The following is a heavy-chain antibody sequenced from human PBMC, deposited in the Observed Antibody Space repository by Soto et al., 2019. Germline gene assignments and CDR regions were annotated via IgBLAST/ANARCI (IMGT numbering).Heavy chain of an antibody. J-gene: IGHJ4*02. CDR2: IWYDGSNK. CDR1: GFTFSSYG. Sequence: GGSLRLSCAASGFTFSSYGMHWVRQAPGKGLEWVAVIWYDGSNKYYADSVKGRFTISRDNSKNTLYLQMNSLRAEDTAVYYCARERPGYSSSWYDYWGQGTLVTVSS. V-gene: IGHV3-33*01. D-gene: IGHD6-13*01. CDR3: ARERPGYSSSWYDY.